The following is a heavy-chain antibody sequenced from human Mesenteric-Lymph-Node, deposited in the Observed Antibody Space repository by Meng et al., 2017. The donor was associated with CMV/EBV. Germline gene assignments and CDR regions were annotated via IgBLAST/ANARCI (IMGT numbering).Heavy chain of an antibody. J-gene: IGHJ6*02. CDR2: ISSTSTYI. CDR1: GFTFSSYT. CDR3: AKGYCSGITCYTYYYDYGMDV. Sequence: GESLKISCAASGFTFSSYTMNWVRQAPGKGLEWVSSISSTSTYIYYADSVKGRFTVSRDNSKNTLYLQMSSLRAEDTAVYYCAKGYCSGITCYTYYYDYGMDVWGQGTTVTVSS. D-gene: IGHD2-2*02. V-gene: IGHV3-21*04.